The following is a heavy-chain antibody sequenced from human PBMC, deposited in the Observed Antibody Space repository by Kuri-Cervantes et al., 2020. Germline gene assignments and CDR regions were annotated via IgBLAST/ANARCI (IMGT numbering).Heavy chain of an antibody. D-gene: IGHD3-22*01. Sequence: LSLTCAASGFTFSSYAMHWVRQAPGKGLEWVAVISYDGSNKYYADFVKGRFTISRDNSKNTLYLQMNSLRAEDTAVYYCARDIYDSSGYYPDYWGQGTLVTVSS. J-gene: IGHJ4*02. CDR2: ISYDGSNK. CDR3: ARDIYDSSGYYPDY. V-gene: IGHV3-30-3*01. CDR1: GFTFSSYA.